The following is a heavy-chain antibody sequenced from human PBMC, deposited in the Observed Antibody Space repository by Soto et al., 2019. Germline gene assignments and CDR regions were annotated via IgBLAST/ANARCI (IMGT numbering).Heavy chain of an antibody. CDR2: ISGSGGST. D-gene: IGHD1-20*01. V-gene: IGHV3-23*01. CDR3: AKGGGRMSGKYFDY. J-gene: IGHJ4*02. CDR1: AFTFSSYA. Sequence: GGSLRLSCAASAFTFSSYAMNWVRQAPGKGLEWVSIISGSGGSTYYADSVKGRFTISRDNSKNTLFLQMNSLRAEDTAVYYCAKGGGRMSGKYFDYWGQGTLVTVSS.